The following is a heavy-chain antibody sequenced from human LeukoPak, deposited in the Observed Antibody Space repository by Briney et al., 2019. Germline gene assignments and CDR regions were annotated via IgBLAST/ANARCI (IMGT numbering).Heavy chain of an antibody. D-gene: IGHD5-12*01. Sequence: PGGSLRLSCAASGFTSDSYAIHWVRQAPGKGLEWVAVISFDGSNRFYADSVKGRFSISRDNSKKTLYLQMKSLRVEDSAVYFCARDQLAYSGYDTLFAYWGQGTLVTVSS. CDR2: ISFDGSNR. J-gene: IGHJ4*02. V-gene: IGHV3-30*04. CDR1: GFTSDSYA. CDR3: ARDQLAYSGYDTLFAY.